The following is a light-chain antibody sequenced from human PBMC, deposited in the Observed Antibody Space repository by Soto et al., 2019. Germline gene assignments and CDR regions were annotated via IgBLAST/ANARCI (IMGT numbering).Light chain of an antibody. CDR3: QQYIRWPLT. Sequence: EMVVTQSPATLSVSPGERATLSCRASQDVSSNLAWYHQKPGQAPRLLIYGASTRATGTPARFSGSGSGTEFTLTISSLQSEDYAVYFCQQYIRWPLTFGGGTKVEIK. J-gene: IGKJ4*01. CDR1: QDVSSN. V-gene: IGKV3-15*01. CDR2: GAS.